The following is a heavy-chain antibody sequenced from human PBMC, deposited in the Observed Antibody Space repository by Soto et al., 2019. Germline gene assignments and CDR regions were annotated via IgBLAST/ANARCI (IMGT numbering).Heavy chain of an antibody. V-gene: IGHV3-23*01. J-gene: IGHJ4*02. D-gene: IGHD3-22*01. CDR1: GFTFSSYA. CDR2: ISGSGGST. CDR3: AKDLDGQGRSVYYDSYSPLIDY. Sequence: GGSLRLSCAASGFTFSSYAMSWVRQAPGKGLEWVSAISGSGGSTYYADSVKGRFTISRDNSKNTLYLQMNSLRAEDRAVYYWAKDLDGQGRSVYYDSYSPLIDYWGQGTLVTVSS.